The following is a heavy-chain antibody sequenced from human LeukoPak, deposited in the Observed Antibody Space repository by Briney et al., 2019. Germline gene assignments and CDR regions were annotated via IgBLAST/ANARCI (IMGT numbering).Heavy chain of an antibody. CDR3: ARRYSNYFFDY. J-gene: IGHJ4*02. CDR2: IYYSGNT. D-gene: IGHD4-11*01. CDR1: GYSITNGYY. V-gene: IGHV4-38-2*01. Sequence: SETLSLTCGVSGYSITNGYYWAWIRQPPGKGLKWIGNIYYSGNTYYNPSLKSRVTISVDTSKNQFSLMVSSVTAADTAVYYCARRYSNYFFDYWGQGTLVTVSS.